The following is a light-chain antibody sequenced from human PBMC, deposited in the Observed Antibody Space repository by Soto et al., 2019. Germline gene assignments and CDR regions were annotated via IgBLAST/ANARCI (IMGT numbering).Light chain of an antibody. CDR1: QSVTTNY. J-gene: IGKJ1*01. V-gene: IGKV3-20*01. CDR2: GAS. CDR3: QQYGSSPWT. Sequence: DIVLTQYPGTLFLSPGARATLACSASQSVTTNYLVWYQQKPGQAPRLLIYGASSRATGIPDRFSGSGSGTDFTLTISRLQPEDFAVYYCQQYGSSPWTVGQGTKVDIK.